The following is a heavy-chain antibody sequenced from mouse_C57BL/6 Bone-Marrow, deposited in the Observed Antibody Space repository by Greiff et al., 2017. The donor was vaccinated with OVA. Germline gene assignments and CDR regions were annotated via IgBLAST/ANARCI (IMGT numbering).Heavy chain of an antibody. V-gene: IGHV1-55*01. CDR2: IYPGSGST. CDR1: GYTFTSYL. CDR3: ARSGSSYAYWYFDV. D-gene: IGHD1-1*01. J-gene: IGHJ1*03. Sequence: VQLQQSGAELVKPGASVKMSCKASGYTFTSYLITWVKQRPGQGLEWIGDIYPGSGSTNYNEKFKSKATLTVDTSSSTAYMQLSSLTSEDSAVYYCARSGSSYAYWYFDVWGTGTTVTVSS.